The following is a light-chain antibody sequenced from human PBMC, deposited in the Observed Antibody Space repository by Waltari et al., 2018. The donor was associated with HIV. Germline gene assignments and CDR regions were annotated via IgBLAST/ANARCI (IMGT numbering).Light chain of an antibody. CDR1: QGISNY. CDR3: QKYKSDPQGSI. Sequence: DIQMTQSPSSLSASVGDRVTITCRASQGISNYLAWYQQKPGKVPKLLIYAASTLQSGVPSRFSGSGSGTDFTLTISSLQPEDVATYFCQKYKSDPQGSIFGPGTKVDI. J-gene: IGKJ3*01. V-gene: IGKV1-27*01. CDR2: AAS.